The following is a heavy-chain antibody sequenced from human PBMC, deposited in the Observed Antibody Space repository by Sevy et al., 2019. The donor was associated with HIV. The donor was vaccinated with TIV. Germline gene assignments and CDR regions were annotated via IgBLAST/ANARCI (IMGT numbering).Heavy chain of an antibody. CDR2: VRSKGDGGTE. V-gene: IGHV3-15*01. Sequence: GGSLRLSCAASGFIFSDAWLSWVRQGPGKGLEWVGRVRSKGDGGTEEYATPVKGRFMIARDDSKNMLYLQMNNLKIEDTGVYYCTTEGADWGQGTRVTVSS. CDR1: GFIFSDAW. CDR3: TTEGAD. J-gene: IGHJ4*02.